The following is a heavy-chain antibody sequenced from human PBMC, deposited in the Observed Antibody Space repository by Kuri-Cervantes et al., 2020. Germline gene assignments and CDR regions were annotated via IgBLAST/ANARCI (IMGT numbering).Heavy chain of an antibody. CDR1: GGSISSYY. CDR2: IYYRGTT. CDR3: ARSEAIPAGVGDWLDP. V-gene: IGHV4-59*01. D-gene: IGHD2-2*02. J-gene: IGHJ5*02. Sequence: SETLSLTCTVSGGSISSYYWSWIRQPPGKGLEWIGYIYYRGTTNYNPSLKSRVTILVSTSKNQLSLKLSSVTAVDTAVYYCARSEAIPAGVGDWLDPWGQGILVTVSS.